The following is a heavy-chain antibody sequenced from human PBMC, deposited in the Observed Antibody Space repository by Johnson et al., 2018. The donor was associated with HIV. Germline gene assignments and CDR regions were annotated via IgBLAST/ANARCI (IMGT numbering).Heavy chain of an antibody. J-gene: IGHJ3*02. CDR1: GFTVSSNY. V-gene: IGHV3-66*02. CDR2: IYSGGSP. Sequence: VQLVESGGGLVQPGGSLRLSCAASGFTVSSNYISWVRQAPGKGLEWVSLIYSGGSPYYADSVKGRFTISRDNSNNTLFLQMNSLSAEDTAVYFCAKTGAAAGLKDAFDIWGQGTMVTVSS. D-gene: IGHD6-13*01. CDR3: AKTGAAAGLKDAFDI.